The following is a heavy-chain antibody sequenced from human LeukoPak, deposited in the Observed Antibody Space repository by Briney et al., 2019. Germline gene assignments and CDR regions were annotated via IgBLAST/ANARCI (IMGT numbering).Heavy chain of an antibody. CDR2: ISGSGGST. V-gene: IGHV3-23*01. J-gene: IGHJ5*02. CDR3: ASQWLVRMDNWFDP. Sequence: PGGSLRLSCAASGFTFSSYAMSWVRQAPGKGLEWVSAISGSGGSTYYADSVKGRFTISRDNSKNTLYLQMNSLRAEDTAVYYCASQWLVRMDNWFDPWGQGTLVTVSS. D-gene: IGHD6-19*01. CDR1: GFTFSSYA.